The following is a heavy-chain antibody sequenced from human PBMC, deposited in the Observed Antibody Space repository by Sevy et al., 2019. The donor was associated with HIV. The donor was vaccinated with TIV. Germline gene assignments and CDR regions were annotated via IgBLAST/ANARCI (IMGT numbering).Heavy chain of an antibody. Sequence: GGSLRLSCAVSGFTFSKAWMSWVRQAPGKGLEWVGRIKSITDGGTTDYAAPVKGRFTISRDDSKNMSYLQMNSLKTEDTAIYYCTTDDYYDSSGYHAAFDCWGQGTLVTVSS. CDR2: IKSITDGGTT. D-gene: IGHD3-22*01. CDR3: TTDDYYDSSGYHAAFDC. V-gene: IGHV3-15*01. J-gene: IGHJ4*02. CDR1: GFTFSKAW.